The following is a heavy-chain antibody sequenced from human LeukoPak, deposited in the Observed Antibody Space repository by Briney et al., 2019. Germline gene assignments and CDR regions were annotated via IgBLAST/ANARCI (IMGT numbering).Heavy chain of an antibody. J-gene: IGHJ4*02. CDR3: AKDPRMDLRSGYRGS. CDR2: ISSSSSTI. D-gene: IGHD3-22*01. Sequence: PGGSLRLSCAASGFTFSSYRMNWVRQAPGKGLEWVSYISSSSSTIYYADSVKGRFTISRDNSKNTLYLQMNSLRAEDTAVYYCAKDPRMDLRSGYRGSWGQGTLVTVSS. CDR1: GFTFSSYR. V-gene: IGHV3-48*01.